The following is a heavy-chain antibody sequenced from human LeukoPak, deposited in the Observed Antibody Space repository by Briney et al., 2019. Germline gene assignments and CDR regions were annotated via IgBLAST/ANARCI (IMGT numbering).Heavy chain of an antibody. V-gene: IGHV3-23*01. CDR3: AKDANYLDSSGYFIPFDY. Sequence: GGSLRLSCSASGFTFSRFAMTWVRHLPGKGLEWVSTISGSGLQTFYADSVKGRFSVSRDNSVNIVYLQMDSLRTDDSALYSCAKDANYLDSSGYFIPFDYWGPGTLVTVAS. D-gene: IGHD3-22*01. CDR2: ISGSGLQT. CDR1: GFTFSRFA. J-gene: IGHJ4*02.